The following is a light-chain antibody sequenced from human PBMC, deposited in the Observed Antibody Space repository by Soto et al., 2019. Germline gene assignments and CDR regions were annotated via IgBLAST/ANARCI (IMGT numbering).Light chain of an antibody. CDR2: KAS. CDR3: QQSYSTLIT. CDR1: QSVDRY. V-gene: IGKV1-5*03. J-gene: IGKJ5*01. Sequence: DIKMTQYPSTLSAYVGDRVSITCRASQSVDRYLAWYQQKPGKAPHLLIYKASTLKSGVPSRFSGSGSGTEFTLTISSLQPEDFATYYCQQSYSTLITFGQGTRLEIK.